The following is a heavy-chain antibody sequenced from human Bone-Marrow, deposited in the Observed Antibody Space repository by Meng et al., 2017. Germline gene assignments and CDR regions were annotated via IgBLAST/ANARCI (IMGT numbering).Heavy chain of an antibody. Sequence: GESLKISCPASGFTFSSYAMHWVRQAPGKGLEWVAVISYDGSNKYYADSVKGRFTISRDNSKNTLYLQMNSLRAEDTAVYYCARAGYCSGGSCYWPFDYWGQGTLVTVSS. CDR2: ISYDGSNK. D-gene: IGHD2-15*01. V-gene: IGHV3-30*04. CDR1: GFTFSSYA. CDR3: ARAGYCSGGSCYWPFDY. J-gene: IGHJ4*02.